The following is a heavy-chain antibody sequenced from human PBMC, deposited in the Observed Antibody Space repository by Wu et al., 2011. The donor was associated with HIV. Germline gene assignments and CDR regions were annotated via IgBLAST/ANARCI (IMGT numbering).Heavy chain of an antibody. CDR3: ARELSYDSSGPWYYGMDV. D-gene: IGHD3-22*01. Sequence: QVQLVQSGAEVKKPGSSVKVSRKASGGTFSSYAIRWVRQAPGQGLEWMGGIIPIFGTTNYAQKFQGRVTITTDESTSTASMELSSLRSEDTAVYYCARELSYDSSGPWYYGMDVWGQGTTVTVSS. J-gene: IGHJ6*02. CDR1: GGTFSSYA. V-gene: IGHV1-69*05. CDR2: IIPIFGTT.